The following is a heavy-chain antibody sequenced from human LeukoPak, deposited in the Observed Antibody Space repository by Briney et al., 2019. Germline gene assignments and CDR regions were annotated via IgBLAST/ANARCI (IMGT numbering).Heavy chain of an antibody. J-gene: IGHJ6*03. CDR2: INHSGST. Sequence: PSETLSLTCAVYGGSFSGYYWSWIRQPPGKGLEWIGEINHSGSTNYNPSLKSRVTISVDTSKNQFSLKLSSVTAADTAVYYCAREWSYYYYMDVWGKGTTVTVSS. V-gene: IGHV4-34*01. D-gene: IGHD2-8*01. CDR3: AREWSYYYYMDV. CDR1: GGSFSGYY.